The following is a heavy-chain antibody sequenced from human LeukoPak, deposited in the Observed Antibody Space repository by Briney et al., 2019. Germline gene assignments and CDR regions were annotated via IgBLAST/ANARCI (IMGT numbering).Heavy chain of an antibody. CDR1: GGSISSYY. V-gene: IGHV4-59*01. Sequence: PSETLSLTCTVSGGSISSYYWSWVRQPPGKGLEWIGYFSNSGNTNYNPSLKSRVTISRDTSTNQFFLKLNSVTAADTAVYFCARYDSSGRTFDFWGQGTLVTASS. CDR2: FSNSGNT. CDR3: ARYDSSGRTFDF. J-gene: IGHJ4*02. D-gene: IGHD3-22*01.